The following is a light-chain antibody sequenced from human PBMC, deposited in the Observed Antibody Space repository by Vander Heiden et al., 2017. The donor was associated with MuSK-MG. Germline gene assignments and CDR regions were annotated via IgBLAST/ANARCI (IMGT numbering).Light chain of an antibody. V-gene: IGLV1-44*01. CDR3: SAWDDSLSGPWV. J-gene: IGLJ3*02. CDR2: KND. Sequence: QSVLTQPPSASGTPGQRVTISCSGSSSNIGSNTVNWYQQFPGTAPKLLIYKNDQRPSGVADRFSGSKSGTSASLAISGLQSEDEADDYCSAWDDSLSGPWVFGGGTKLTVL. CDR1: SSNIGSNT.